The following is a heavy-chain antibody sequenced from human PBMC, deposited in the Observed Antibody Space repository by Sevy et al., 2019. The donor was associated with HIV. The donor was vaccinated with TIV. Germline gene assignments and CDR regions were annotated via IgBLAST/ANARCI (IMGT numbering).Heavy chain of an antibody. CDR2: IKSKTDGGTT. Sequence: GGSLRLSCAASGFTFSNAWMSWVRQAPGKGLEWVGRIKSKTDGGTTDYAAPVKGRFTISSDDSKNTLYLQMNSLKTEDTAVYYCTTDGSGTPSTTGDYYYYYGMDVWGQGTTVTVSS. D-gene: IGHD3-10*01. CDR1: GFTFSNAW. J-gene: IGHJ6*02. V-gene: IGHV3-15*01. CDR3: TTDGSGTPSTTGDYYYYYGMDV.